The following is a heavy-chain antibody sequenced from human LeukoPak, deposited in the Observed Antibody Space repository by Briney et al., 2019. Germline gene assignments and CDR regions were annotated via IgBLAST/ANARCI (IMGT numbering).Heavy chain of an antibody. Sequence: GSLRLSCGASGFTFSSFAMSWVRQAPGKGLEWIGYIYYTETSYNPSLRSRVTISADTSKNQFSLKLYSVTAADTAVYYCARHTSYDVLTGYYHYFDYWGQGTLVTVSS. CDR1: GFTFSSFA. D-gene: IGHD3-9*01. CDR3: ARHTSYDVLTGYYHYFDY. V-gene: IGHV4-59*08. J-gene: IGHJ4*02. CDR2: IYYTET.